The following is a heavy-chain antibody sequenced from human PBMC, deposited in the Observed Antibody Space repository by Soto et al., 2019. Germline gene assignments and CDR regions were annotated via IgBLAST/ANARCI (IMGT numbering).Heavy chain of an antibody. D-gene: IGHD3-22*01. V-gene: IGHV5-51*01. CDR2: IYPGDSDT. Sequence: GESLKISCKGSGYSFTIYWIGWVRQMPGKGLEWMGIIYPGDSDTRYSPSFQGQVTISADKSISTAYLQWSSLKASDTAMYYCARPYDSSGYYYDPYYYYYYGMDVWGQGTTVTVSS. CDR1: GYSFTIYW. J-gene: IGHJ6*02. CDR3: ARPYDSSGYYYDPYYYYYYGMDV.